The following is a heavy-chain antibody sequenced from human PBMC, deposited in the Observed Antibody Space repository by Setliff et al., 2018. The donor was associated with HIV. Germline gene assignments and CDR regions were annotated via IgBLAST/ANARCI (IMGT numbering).Heavy chain of an antibody. D-gene: IGHD3-3*01. J-gene: IGHJ4*02. V-gene: IGHV4-61*02. CDR3: ARESPRNYYYNFWSGYPSYFDY. CDR2: IYTSGST. Sequence: PSETLSLTCTVPGDSISSGSYYWSWIRQPAGKGLEWIGRIYTSGSTSYNPSLKSRVTISVDTSRNQFSLNLNSVTAADTAVYYCARESPRNYYYNFWSGYPSYFDYWGQGTLVTVSS. CDR1: GDSISSGSYY.